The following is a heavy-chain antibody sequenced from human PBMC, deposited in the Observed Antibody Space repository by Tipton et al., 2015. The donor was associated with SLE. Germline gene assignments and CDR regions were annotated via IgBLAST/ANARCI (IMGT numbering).Heavy chain of an antibody. V-gene: IGHV4-59*01. Sequence: TLSLTCTVSGGSISSYYWSWIRQPPGKGLEWIGYIYYSGSTNYNPSLKSRVTISVDTSKNQFSLKLSSVTAADTAVYYCAGAVDMATVGEFDYWGQGTLVTVSS. D-gene: IGHD5-24*01. CDR3: AGAVDMATVGEFDY. CDR2: IYYSGST. CDR1: GGSISSYY. J-gene: IGHJ4*02.